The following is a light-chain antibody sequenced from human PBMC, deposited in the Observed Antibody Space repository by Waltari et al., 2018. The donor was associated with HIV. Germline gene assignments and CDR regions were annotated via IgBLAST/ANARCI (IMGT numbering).Light chain of an antibody. CDR1: QSVSSY. J-gene: IGKJ4*01. Sequence: EVVLTQSPATLSLSPGNTATLSCRASQSVSSYLAWYQQKPGQAPRLLIYDASNRATGIPPRFSGSGSVTDFTLTISSLEPEDFAVYYCQQRNNWPSFSFGGGTKVEIK. CDR3: QQRNNWPSFS. V-gene: IGKV3-11*01. CDR2: DAS.